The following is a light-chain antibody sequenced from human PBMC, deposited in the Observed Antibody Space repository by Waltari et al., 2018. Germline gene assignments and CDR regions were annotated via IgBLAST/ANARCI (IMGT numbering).Light chain of an antibody. V-gene: IGLV1-47*01. CDR3: AVWDDSLTGSWV. CDR2: RND. CDR1: KSTTGRYY. J-gene: IGLJ3*02. Sequence: QSVLTQPPSASGNPGQRVTISCSGSKSTTGRYYVHCSQQFPGTAPKLLIYRNDQRPSGVPDRFSGSRSGTSASLAISGLRSGDEADYYCAVWDDSLTGSWVFGGGTKVTVL.